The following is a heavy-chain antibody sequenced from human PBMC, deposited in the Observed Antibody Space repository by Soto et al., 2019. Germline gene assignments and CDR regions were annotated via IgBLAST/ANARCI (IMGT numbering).Heavy chain of an antibody. CDR1: GGSISSYY. CDR2: IYYSGST. D-gene: IGHD6-6*01. CDR3: ARQSIAARAAYMDV. J-gene: IGHJ6*03. V-gene: IGHV4-59*08. Sequence: SETLSLTCTVSGGSISSYYWSWIRQPPGKGLEWIGYIYYSGSTNYNPSLKSRVTISVDTSKNQFSLKLSSVTAADTAVYYCARQSIAARAAYMDVWGKGTTVTVSS.